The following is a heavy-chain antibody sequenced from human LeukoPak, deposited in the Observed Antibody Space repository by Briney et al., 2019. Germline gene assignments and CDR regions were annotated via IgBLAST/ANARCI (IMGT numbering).Heavy chain of an antibody. J-gene: IGHJ4*02. CDR1: GFTFRDYA. CDR3: ARDAVAAGLDY. Sequence: GGSLRLSCAASGFTFRDYAMTWLRQAPGKGPEWVSANSASGGSFYYADSVRGRFTISRDNSKNTLYLQMNGLRVEDTAVYYCARDAVAAGLDYWGQGTLVTVSS. V-gene: IGHV3-23*01. CDR2: NSASGGSF. D-gene: IGHD6-13*01.